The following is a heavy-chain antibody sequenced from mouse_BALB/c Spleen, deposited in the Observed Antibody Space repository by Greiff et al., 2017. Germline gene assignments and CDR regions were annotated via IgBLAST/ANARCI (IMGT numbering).Heavy chain of an antibody. Sequence: QVHVKQSGAELMKPGASVKISCKATGYTFSSYWIEWVKQRPGHGLEWIGEILPGSGSTNYNEKFKGKATFTADTSSNTAYMQLSSLTSEDSAVYYCARSGYYGSSWYFDVWGAGTTVTVSS. D-gene: IGHD1-1*01. CDR3: ARSGYYGSSWYFDV. CDR1: GYTFSSYW. J-gene: IGHJ1*01. CDR2: ILPGSGST. V-gene: IGHV1-9*01.